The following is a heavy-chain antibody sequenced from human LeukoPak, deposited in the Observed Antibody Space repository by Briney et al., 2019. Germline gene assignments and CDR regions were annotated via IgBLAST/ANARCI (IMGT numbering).Heavy chain of an antibody. CDR3: AGATKGNDAFDV. D-gene: IGHD2-2*01. Sequence: SETLSLTCIVSSGSISTYYWSWIRQPPGKGLEWIGYIYYSGSTNYNPSLKSRVTISVDTSKNQFSLKLSSVTAADTAVYYCAGATKGNDAFDVWGQGTMVTVSS. J-gene: IGHJ3*01. CDR1: SGSISTYY. CDR2: IYYSGST. V-gene: IGHV4-59*01.